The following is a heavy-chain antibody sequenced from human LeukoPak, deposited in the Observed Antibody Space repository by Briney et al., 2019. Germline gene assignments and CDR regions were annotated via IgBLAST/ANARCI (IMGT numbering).Heavy chain of an antibody. CDR3: ARNYDYYYGMDV. D-gene: IGHD3-16*01. CDR1: GGSISRYY. Sequence: SDTLSLRCPGTGGSISRYYLSWLRQPPGTGLDCIGYIYYSGSTNYNPSLKSRVTISVDTSKNQFSLKLSSVTAADTAVYYCARNYDYYYGMDVWGQGTTVTVSS. J-gene: IGHJ6*02. V-gene: IGHV4-59*01. CDR2: IYYSGST.